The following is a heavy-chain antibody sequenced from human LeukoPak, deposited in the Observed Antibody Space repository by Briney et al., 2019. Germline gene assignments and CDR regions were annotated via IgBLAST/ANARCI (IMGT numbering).Heavy chain of an antibody. J-gene: IGHJ4*02. CDR2: ISSSSSYI. CDR1: GFTFSSYS. D-gene: IGHD6-13*01. CDR3: ARDFPKPYSSPHRGYYFDY. Sequence: PGGSLRLSCAASGFTFSSYSMNWVRQAPGKGLEWVSSISSSSSYIYYADSVKGRFTISRDNAKDSLYLQMNSLRAEDTAVYYCARDFPKPYSSPHRGYYFDYWGQGTLVTVSS. V-gene: IGHV3-21*01.